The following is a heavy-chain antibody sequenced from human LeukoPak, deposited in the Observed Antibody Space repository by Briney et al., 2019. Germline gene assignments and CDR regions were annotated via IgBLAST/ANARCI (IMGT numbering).Heavy chain of an antibody. CDR1: GFTFSRSD. CDR2: ISIDGSIK. Sequence: GRSLRLSCAASGFTFSRSDMHWVRQAPGKGLEWVAVISIDGSIKFYGDSLEGRFIISRDNSKNTLYLQMNSLRVEDTAVYYCARGGIFGVPDYFDHWGQGTLVTVSS. V-gene: IGHV3-30*01. D-gene: IGHD3-10*02. J-gene: IGHJ4*02. CDR3: ARGGIFGVPDYFDH.